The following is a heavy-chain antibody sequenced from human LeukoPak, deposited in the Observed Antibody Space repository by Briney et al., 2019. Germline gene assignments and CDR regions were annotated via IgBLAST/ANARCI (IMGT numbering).Heavy chain of an antibody. CDR3: ARVRAYPYNSSPRHWFNP. CDR2: ISDDGTSE. CDR1: HYTFSYYF. V-gene: IGHV3-30*04. D-gene: IGHD1-14*01. J-gene: IGHJ5*02. Sequence: GGSLRLSCEGSHYTFSYYFMYWVRQAPGKELEWVAAISDDGTSEHYADSVKGGFTISRDNSKNSLYLQMNRLRTEDTAMYYCARVRAYPYNSSPRHWFNPWGQGTLVTVSS.